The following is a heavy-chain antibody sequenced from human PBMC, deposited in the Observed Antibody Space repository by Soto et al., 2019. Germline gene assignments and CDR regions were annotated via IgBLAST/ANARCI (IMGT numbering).Heavy chain of an antibody. CDR3: ARRMTLVG. CDR2: IDPDDSHT. Sequence: GESLKISCQGSGDSFATYWINWVRQMPGKGLEWMGRIDPDDSHTNYSPSLQGHVTISVDKSINTAYLHWNSLKASDNTMYYCARRMTLVGWGQGTLVTVSS. CDR1: GDSFATYW. D-gene: IGHD2-15*01. V-gene: IGHV5-10-1*01. J-gene: IGHJ4*02.